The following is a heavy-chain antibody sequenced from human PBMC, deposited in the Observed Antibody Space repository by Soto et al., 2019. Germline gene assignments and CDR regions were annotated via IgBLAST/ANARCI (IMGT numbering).Heavy chain of an antibody. CDR2: INHSGST. D-gene: IGHD6-6*01. V-gene: IGHV4-34*01. Sequence: QVQLQQWGAGLLKPSETLSLTCAVYGGSFSGYYWSWIRQPPGRGLEWIGVINHSGSTNYNPSLKSRVTISVDTSKNQFSLNLTSVTAADTAVYYCARGQEQLVYYGLDVWGQGTTVTVSS. CDR1: GGSFSGYY. J-gene: IGHJ6*02. CDR3: ARGQEQLVYYGLDV.